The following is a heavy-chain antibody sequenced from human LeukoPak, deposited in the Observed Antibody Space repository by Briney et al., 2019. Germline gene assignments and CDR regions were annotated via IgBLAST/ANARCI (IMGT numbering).Heavy chain of an antibody. CDR3: LRARQPITMIVVVTDYYYCMDV. V-gene: IGHV1-18*01. CDR2: ISSYNGNT. J-gene: IGHJ6*02. CDR1: GYTFTSYG. Sequence: ASVKVSCKASGYTFTSYGIIGVRQAPGQGLEWMGWISSYNGNTNYAQKLQGRVTMNPDTSTSKAYMELRSLRPDDTAVYYCLRARQPITMIVVVTDYYYCMDVWGEG. D-gene: IGHD3-22*01.